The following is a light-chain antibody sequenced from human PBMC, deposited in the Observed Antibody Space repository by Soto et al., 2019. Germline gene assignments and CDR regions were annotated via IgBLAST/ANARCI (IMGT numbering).Light chain of an antibody. CDR2: DAS. CDR1: QSVSSW. Sequence: DIQMTQSPSTLSASVGDRVTITCRASQSVSSWLAWYQQKPGKAPKLLIYDASSLESGVPSRFSGSGSGTEFTLTISSLQPDDFANYYCQHYNRYFFTFGPGTKVEIK. J-gene: IGKJ3*01. CDR3: QHYNRYFFT. V-gene: IGKV1-5*01.